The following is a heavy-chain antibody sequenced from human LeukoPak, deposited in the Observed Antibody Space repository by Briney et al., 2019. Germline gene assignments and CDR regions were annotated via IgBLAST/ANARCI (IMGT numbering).Heavy chain of an antibody. CDR3: ARQGRGYSYGYLGNWFDP. CDR2: ISYSGST. CDR1: GGSISSSSYY. J-gene: IGHJ5*02. Sequence: PSETLSLTCTVSGGSISSSSYYWGWIRQPPGKGLEWIGSISYSGSTYYNPSLKSRVTISVDTSKNQFSLKLSSVTAADTAVYYCARQGRGYSYGYLGNWFDPWGQGTLVTVSS. V-gene: IGHV4-39*01. D-gene: IGHD5-18*01.